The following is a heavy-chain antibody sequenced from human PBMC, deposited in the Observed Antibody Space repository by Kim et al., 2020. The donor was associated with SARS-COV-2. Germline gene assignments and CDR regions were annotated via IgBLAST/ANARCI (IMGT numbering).Heavy chain of an antibody. V-gene: IGHV1-18*01. J-gene: IGHJ6*02. CDR1: GYTFTSYG. CDR3: ARDSGTDILTGFTYGMDV. CDR2: ISAYNGNT. Sequence: ASVKVSCKASGYTFTSYGISWVRQAPGQGLEWMGWISAYNGNTNYAQKLQGRVTMTTDTSTSTAYMELRSLRSDDTAVYYCARDSGTDILTGFTYGMDVWGQGTTVTVSS. D-gene: IGHD3-9*01.